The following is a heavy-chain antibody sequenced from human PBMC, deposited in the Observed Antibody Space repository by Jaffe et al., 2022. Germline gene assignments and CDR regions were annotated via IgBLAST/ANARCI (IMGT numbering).Heavy chain of an antibody. CDR2: INHSGST. Sequence: QVQLQQWGAGLLKPSETLSLTCAVYGGSFSGYYWSWIRQPPGKGLEWIGEINHSGSTNYNPSLKSRVTISVDTSKNQFSLKLSSVTAADTAVYYCARGLGSWSGYLNWFDPWGQGTLVTVSS. J-gene: IGHJ5*02. CDR1: GGSFSGYY. D-gene: IGHD3-3*01. V-gene: IGHV4-34*01. CDR3: ARGLGSWSGYLNWFDP.